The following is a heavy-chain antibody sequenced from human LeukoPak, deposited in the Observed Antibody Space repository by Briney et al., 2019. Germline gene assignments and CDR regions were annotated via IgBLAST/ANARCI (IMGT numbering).Heavy chain of an antibody. Sequence: GGSLRLSCATSGLTFSSYWMNWARQAPGKGLEWVASINHNGNVNYYVDSVKGRFTISRDNAKNSLYLQMSNLRAEDTAVYFCARGGGLDVWGQGATVTVSS. CDR2: INHNGNVN. V-gene: IGHV3-7*03. CDR3: ARGGGLDV. D-gene: IGHD3-16*01. J-gene: IGHJ6*02. CDR1: GLTFSSYW.